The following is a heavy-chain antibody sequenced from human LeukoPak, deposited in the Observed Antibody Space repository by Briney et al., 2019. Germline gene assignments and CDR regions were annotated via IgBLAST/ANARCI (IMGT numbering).Heavy chain of an antibody. V-gene: IGHV7-4-1*02. CDR3: ARVVVSSGYYSGDYYFDY. Sequence: ASVKVSCKASGYTFTSYAMNWVRQAPGQGLGWMGWINTNTGNPTYAQGFTGRFVFSLDTSVSTAYLQISSLKAEDTAVYYCARVVVSSGYYSGDYYFDYWGQGTLVTVSS. CDR2: INTNTGNP. D-gene: IGHD3-22*01. CDR1: GYTFTSYA. J-gene: IGHJ4*02.